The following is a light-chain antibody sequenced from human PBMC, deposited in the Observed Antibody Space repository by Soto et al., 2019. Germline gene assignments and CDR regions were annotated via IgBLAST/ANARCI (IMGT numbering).Light chain of an antibody. V-gene: IGKV3-15*01. J-gene: IGKJ5*01. CDR2: GAS. CDR1: QSVSSN. Sequence: EIVLTQSPATLSVSPGERATLSCRASQSVSSNLAWYQQQPGQAHRLLISGASTRATGVSARFSGSGSGTEFTLTISSLQSEDFAFYYCQHYNHCTSFGKGTRLEIK. CDR3: QHYNHCTS.